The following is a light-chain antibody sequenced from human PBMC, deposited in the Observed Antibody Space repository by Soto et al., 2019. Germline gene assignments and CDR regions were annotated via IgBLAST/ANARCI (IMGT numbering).Light chain of an antibody. CDR3: QQYNSWLWT. CDR2: GAS. V-gene: IGKV3-15*01. CDR1: QSVSSTY. J-gene: IGKJ1*01. Sequence: EIVLTQSPGTLSLSLGERVTLSCRASQSVSSTYLAWYQQKPGEAPRLLIYGASTRATGIPAWFSGSGSGTEFTLISSSLQSEDSAVYYCQQYNSWLWTFGQGTKVDIK.